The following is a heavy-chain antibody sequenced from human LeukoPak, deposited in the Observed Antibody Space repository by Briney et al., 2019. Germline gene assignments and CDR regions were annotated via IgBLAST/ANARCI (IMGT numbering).Heavy chain of an antibody. D-gene: IGHD5-24*01. V-gene: IGHV4-34*01. J-gene: IGHJ6*03. CDR1: GGSFSGYY. CDR3: ARDGYNSYYYYMDV. Sequence: PSETLSLTCAVYGGSFSGYYWSWIGQPPGKGLEWIWEINHSGSTNYNPSLKSRVTISVDTSKNQFSLKLSSVTAADTAVYYCARDGYNSYYYYMDVWGKGTTVTVSS. CDR2: INHSGST.